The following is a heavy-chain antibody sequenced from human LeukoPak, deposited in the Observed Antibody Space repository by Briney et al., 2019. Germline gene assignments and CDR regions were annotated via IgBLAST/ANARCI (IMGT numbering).Heavy chain of an antibody. Sequence: SETLSLTCIVSGDSISSYYWSWIRQPPGKGLEWIGYIYYSGSTNYNPSLKSRVTISVDTSKNQFSLKLSSVTAADTAVYYCARDKGSSWYGGFDPWGQGTLVTVSS. V-gene: IGHV4-59*01. CDR1: GDSISSYY. CDR3: ARDKGSSWYGGFDP. D-gene: IGHD6-13*01. J-gene: IGHJ5*02. CDR2: IYYSGST.